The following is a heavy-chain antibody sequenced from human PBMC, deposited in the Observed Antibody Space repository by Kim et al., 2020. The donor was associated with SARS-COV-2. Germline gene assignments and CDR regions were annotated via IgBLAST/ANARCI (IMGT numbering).Heavy chain of an antibody. CDR1: GGTFSSYA. CDR2: IIPIFGTA. Sequence: SVKVSCKASGGTFSSYAISWVRQAPGQGLEWMGGIIPIFGTANYAQKFQGRVTITADESTSTAYMELSSLRSEDTAVYYCARERRWNAATYIDYWGQGTLVTVSS. V-gene: IGHV1-69*13. J-gene: IGHJ4*02. CDR3: ARERRWNAATYIDY. D-gene: IGHD2-15*01.